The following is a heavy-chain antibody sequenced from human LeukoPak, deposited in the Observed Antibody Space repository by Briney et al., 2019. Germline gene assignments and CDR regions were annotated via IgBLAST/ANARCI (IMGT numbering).Heavy chain of an antibody. Sequence: SETLSLTCTVSGGSISSYYWSWIRQPPGKGLEWIGYIYYSGTTNYNPSLKSRVTISVDTSKNQFSLKLSSVTAADTAVYYCARYPRYYYDSSGPVDYWGQGTLVTVSS. D-gene: IGHD3-22*01. CDR3: ARYPRYYYDSSGPVDY. V-gene: IGHV4-59*12. CDR1: GGSISSYY. CDR2: IYYSGTT. J-gene: IGHJ4*02.